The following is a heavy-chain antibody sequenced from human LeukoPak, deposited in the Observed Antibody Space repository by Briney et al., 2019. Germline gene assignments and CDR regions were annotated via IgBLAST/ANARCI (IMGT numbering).Heavy chain of an antibody. CDR3: ATGSLGDYYYGMDV. Sequence: PGRSLRLSCAASGFIFSSYGMHWVRQAPGKGLEWVAIISYDGSHKDYADSVKVRFTISRDNSKNTLYLQMNSLRAEDTAVYYCATGSLGDYYYGMDVWGQGTTVTVSS. J-gene: IGHJ6*02. V-gene: IGHV3-30*03. CDR2: ISYDGSHK. CDR1: GFIFSSYG. D-gene: IGHD6-13*01.